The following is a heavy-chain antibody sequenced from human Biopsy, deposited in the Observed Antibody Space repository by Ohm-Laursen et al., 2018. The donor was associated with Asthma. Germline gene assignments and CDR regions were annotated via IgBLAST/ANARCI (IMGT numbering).Heavy chain of an antibody. Sequence: SVKVSCKSLGGTFNTYVIGWVRQAPGQGLEWMGGIYSVFGTTTYPQKFQDRVTITADDSTSTVYMELSSMRSEDTAVYYCARKAGSCISRTCYSLDFWGQGTLVTVSS. CDR2: IYSVFGTT. CDR1: GGTFNTYV. CDR3: ARKAGSCISRTCYSLDF. V-gene: IGHV1-69*13. J-gene: IGHJ4*02. D-gene: IGHD2-2*01.